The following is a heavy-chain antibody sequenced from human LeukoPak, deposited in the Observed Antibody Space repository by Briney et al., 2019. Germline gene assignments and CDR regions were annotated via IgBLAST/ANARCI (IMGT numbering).Heavy chain of an antibody. J-gene: IGHJ4*02. V-gene: IGHV1-69*04. CDR2: IIPILGIA. D-gene: IGHD5-18*01. CDR3: AREYSYGSVRIQYYFDY. CDR1: GGTFSSYA. Sequence: GASVKVSCKASGGTFSSYAINWVRQAPGQGLEWMGRIIPILGIATYAQKFQGRVTITADKSTSTAYMELSSLRSEDTAVYYCAREYSYGSVRIQYYFDYWGQGTLVTVSS.